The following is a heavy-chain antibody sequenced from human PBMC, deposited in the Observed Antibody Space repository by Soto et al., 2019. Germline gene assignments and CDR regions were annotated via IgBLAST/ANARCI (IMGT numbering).Heavy chain of an antibody. Sequence: QVQLVESGGGVVQPGRSLRLSCAASGFTFSSYGMHWVRQAPGKGLEWVAVISYDGSNKYYADSVKGRFTISRDNSKNTRYLQMNSLIAEDTAVYYCANAPHDYGDIPYGRDVRGQGTTVTVSS. CDR2: ISYDGSNK. CDR1: GFTFSSYG. D-gene: IGHD4-17*01. CDR3: ANAPHDYGDIPYGRDV. J-gene: IGHJ6*02. V-gene: IGHV3-30*18.